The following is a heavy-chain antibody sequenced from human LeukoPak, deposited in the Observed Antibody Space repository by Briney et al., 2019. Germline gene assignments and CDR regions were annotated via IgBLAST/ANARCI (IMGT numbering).Heavy chain of an antibody. CDR2: VNRDGSST. V-gene: IGHV3-74*01. Sequence: PGGSLRLSCVASGLTFSDYWMHWVRQAPGKGLVWVSRVNRDGSSTRYADSVKGRFTISRDDAKNTLYLQMNSLRAEDTAVYYCISSNPSFDYWGQGTLVTVSS. CDR1: GLTFSDYW. D-gene: IGHD1-14*01. CDR3: ISSNPSFDY. J-gene: IGHJ4*02.